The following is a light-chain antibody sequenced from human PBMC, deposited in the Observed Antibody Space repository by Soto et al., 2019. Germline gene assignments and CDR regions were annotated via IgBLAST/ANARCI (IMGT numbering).Light chain of an antibody. CDR1: QDIRNY. Sequence: DIQMTQSPSFLSAFIGDRVTITCQASQDIRNYLTWYQKKPGKAPKLLIYDASNLGRGVPSRFNGSGSGTDFTFPISSLHPEDIATYFCQQYDNFPPTFGQGTELEIK. J-gene: IGKJ2*01. V-gene: IGKV1-33*01. CDR2: DAS. CDR3: QQYDNFPPT.